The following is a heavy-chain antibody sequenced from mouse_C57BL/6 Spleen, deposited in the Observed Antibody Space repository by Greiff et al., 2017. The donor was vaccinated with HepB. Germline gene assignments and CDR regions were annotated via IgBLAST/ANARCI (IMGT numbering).Heavy chain of an antibody. CDR2: IYPGDGDT. D-gene: IGHD1-1*01. J-gene: IGHJ1*03. Sequence: VQLQQSGPELVKPGASVKISCKASGYAFSSSWMNWVKQRPGKGLEWIGRIYPGDGDTNYNGKFKGKATLTADKSSRTAYMQLSSLTSEDSAVYFCARWMDYGSSHWYFDVWGTGTTVTVSS. V-gene: IGHV1-82*01. CDR3: ARWMDYGSSHWYFDV. CDR1: GYAFSSSW.